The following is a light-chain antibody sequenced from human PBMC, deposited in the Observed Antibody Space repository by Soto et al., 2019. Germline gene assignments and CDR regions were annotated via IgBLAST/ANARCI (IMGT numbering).Light chain of an antibody. CDR2: EVS. J-gene: IGLJ2*01. CDR3: SSYAGSNNLYVV. V-gene: IGLV2-8*01. Sequence: QSALTQPPSASGSPGQSVTISCTGTSSDVGGYNYVSWYQQHPGKAPKLMIYEVSKRPSGVPDRFSGSKSGNTASLTVSGLQAEDEADYYCSSYAGSNNLYVVFGGGTKLTVI. CDR1: SSDVGGYNY.